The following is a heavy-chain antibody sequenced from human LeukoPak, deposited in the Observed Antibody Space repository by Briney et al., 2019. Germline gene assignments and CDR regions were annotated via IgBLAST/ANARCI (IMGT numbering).Heavy chain of an antibody. V-gene: IGHV4-30-2*01. CDR3: ATQEVGAAPFDY. J-gene: IGHJ4*02. D-gene: IGHD2-15*01. Sequence: SETLSLTCAVSGGSISSGGYSWSWIRQPPGEGLEWIGYIYHSGSTYYNPSLKSRVTISVDRSKNQFSLKLSSVTAADTAVYYCATQEVGAAPFDYWGQGTLVTVSS. CDR2: IYHSGST. CDR1: GGSISSGGYS.